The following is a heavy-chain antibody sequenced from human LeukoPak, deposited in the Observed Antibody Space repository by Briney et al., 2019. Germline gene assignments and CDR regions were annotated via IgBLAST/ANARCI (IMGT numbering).Heavy chain of an antibody. D-gene: IGHD1-26*01. V-gene: IGHV1-2*06. CDR3: TRESGSYHGNDY. Sequence: ASVKVSCKASGYTFTGYYMHWVRQAPGQGLEWMGRINPNNGGTNYAQKFQGRVTMTGDTSISTAYMELSSLRSDDAAVYYCTRESGSYHGNDYWGQGTLVTVSS. J-gene: IGHJ4*02. CDR1: GYTFTGYY. CDR2: INPNNGGT.